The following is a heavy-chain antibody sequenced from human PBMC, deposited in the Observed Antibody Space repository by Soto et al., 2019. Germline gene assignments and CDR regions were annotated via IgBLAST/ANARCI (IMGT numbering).Heavy chain of an antibody. V-gene: IGHV3-30*18. CDR3: AKSTAIVVVPAAMGGMDV. J-gene: IGHJ6*02. CDR1: GFTFSSYG. D-gene: IGHD2-2*01. CDR2: ISYDGSNK. Sequence: GGSLRLSCAASGFTFSSYGMHWVRQASGKGLEWVAVISYDGSNKYYADSVKGRFTISRDNSKNTLYLQMNSLRAEDTAVYYCAKSTAIVVVPAAMGGMDVWGQGTTVTVSS.